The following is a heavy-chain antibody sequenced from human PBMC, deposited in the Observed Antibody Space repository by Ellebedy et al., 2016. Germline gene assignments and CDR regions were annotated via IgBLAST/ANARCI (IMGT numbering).Heavy chain of an antibody. J-gene: IGHJ4*02. Sequence: GESLKISCAASGFTLSSYDMSRVRQSPGKGLEWISYISSSSSTIYYADSVKGRFTISRDNAKNSLYLQMNSLRDEDTAVYYCARGVGTFDYWGQGTLVTVSS. CDR3: ARGVGTFDY. D-gene: IGHD1-7*01. V-gene: IGHV3-48*02. CDR1: GFTLSSYD. CDR2: ISSSSSTI.